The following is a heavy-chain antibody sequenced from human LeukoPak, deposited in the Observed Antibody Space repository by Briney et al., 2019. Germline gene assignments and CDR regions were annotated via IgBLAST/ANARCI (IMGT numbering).Heavy chain of an antibody. CDR3: ARGFNHYGSGSHLDY. J-gene: IGHJ4*02. Sequence: GESLKISCKGSGYSFTSYWIGWVRQMPGKGLEWMGIIYPGDSDTRYSPSFQGQVTISADKSISTAYLQWSSLKASDTAMYYCARGFNHYGSGSHLDYWGRGTLVTVSS. CDR2: IYPGDSDT. V-gene: IGHV5-51*01. CDR1: GYSFTSYW. D-gene: IGHD3-10*01.